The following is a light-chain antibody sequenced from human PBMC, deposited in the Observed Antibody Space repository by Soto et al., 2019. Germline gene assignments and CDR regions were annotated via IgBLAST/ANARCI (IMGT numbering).Light chain of an antibody. CDR1: QSVLYSSNNKNY. V-gene: IGKV4-1*01. Sequence: DIVMTQSPDSLAVSLGERATINCKSSQSVLYSSNNKNYLAWYQPRPGQPPKLLIYWASTRESGVADRFSGSGSGTDFTLTITSLQAEDVAVYYCQQYESTPPTFGQGTKLEIK. J-gene: IGKJ2*01. CDR3: QQYESTPPT. CDR2: WAS.